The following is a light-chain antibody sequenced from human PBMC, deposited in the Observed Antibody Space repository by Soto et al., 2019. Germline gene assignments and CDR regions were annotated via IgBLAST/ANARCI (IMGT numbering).Light chain of an antibody. CDR2: GAS. J-gene: IGKJ1*01. CDR1: QSIRNK. CDR3: QQHGSSYPWT. Sequence: EIVMTQSPATVSLSPGESATLSCRDSQSIRNKLAWYQQRPGQAPTLLIYGASTRATGVPATFRGSGSGTDFTLTIRRLEPEDFAVYYCQQHGSSYPWTCGQGTKVDIK. V-gene: IGKV3-20*01.